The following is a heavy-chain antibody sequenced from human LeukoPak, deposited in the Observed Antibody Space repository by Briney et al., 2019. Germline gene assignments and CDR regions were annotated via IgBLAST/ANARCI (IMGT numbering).Heavy chain of an antibody. CDR3: AREHYFYYMDG. J-gene: IGHJ6*03. V-gene: IGHV3-7*01. CDR2: VNQGGSEK. Sequence: GGSLRLSCVASGFTFSSQWMSWVRQAPGKGLEWVANVNQGGSEKYYVDSVKGRFTISRDNAENSLYLQMNSLRAEDTAVYYCAREHYFYYMDGWGKGTTVTVSS. CDR1: GFTFSSQW.